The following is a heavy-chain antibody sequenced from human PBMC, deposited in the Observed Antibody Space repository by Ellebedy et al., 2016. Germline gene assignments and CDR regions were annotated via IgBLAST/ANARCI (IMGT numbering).Heavy chain of an antibody. Sequence: ASVKVSCKASGYTFSSSAIHWVRQAPGQRLEWMGWINAGNGNTKYSQKFQGRVTITRDTSSSTAYMELSSLRSEDTAVYYCARVGYGDYYFDYWGQGTLVTVSS. CDR2: INAGNGNT. CDR3: ARVGYGDYYFDY. J-gene: IGHJ4*02. V-gene: IGHV1-3*01. CDR1: GYTFSSSA. D-gene: IGHD4-17*01.